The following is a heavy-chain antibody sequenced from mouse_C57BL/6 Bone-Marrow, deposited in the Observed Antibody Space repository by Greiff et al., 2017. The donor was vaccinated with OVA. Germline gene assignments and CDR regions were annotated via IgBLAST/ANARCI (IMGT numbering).Heavy chain of an antibody. CDR1: GYTFTSYW. CDR3: SGTTVVNYYAMDY. CDR2: IHPNSGST. V-gene: IGHV1-64*01. Sequence: VQLQQPGAELVKPGASVKLSCKASGYTFTSYWMHWVKQRPGQGLEWIGMIHPNSGSTNYNEKFKSKATLTVDKSSSTAYMQLSSLTSEDSAVYYCSGTTVVNYYAMDYWGQGTSVTVSS. D-gene: IGHD1-1*01. J-gene: IGHJ4*01.